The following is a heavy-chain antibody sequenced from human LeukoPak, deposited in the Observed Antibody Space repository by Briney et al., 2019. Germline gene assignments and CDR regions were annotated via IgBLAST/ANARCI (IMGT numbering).Heavy chain of an antibody. CDR2: IKQDGTEK. D-gene: IGHD2-15*01. V-gene: IGHV3-7*01. J-gene: IGHJ4*02. CDR3: TRDTGCPGGTCYSFYDY. Sequence: GGSLRLSCAASGFTFSNYWMPWVRQAPGKGLEWVANIKQDGTEKYYVDSVKGRFTISRDNAENSLYLQMNSLRAEDTAVYYCTRDTGCPGGTCYSFYDYWGQGTLVTVSS. CDR1: GFTFSNYW.